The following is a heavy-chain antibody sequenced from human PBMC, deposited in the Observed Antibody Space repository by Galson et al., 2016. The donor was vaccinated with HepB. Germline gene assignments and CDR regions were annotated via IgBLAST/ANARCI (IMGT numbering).Heavy chain of an antibody. CDR3: TTDYGHAWGSYRLGY. CDR2: IKSRSDGETT. CDR1: GFSFTSTW. Sequence: SLRLSCAASGFSFTSTWMSWVRQAPGMGLEWIGRIKSRSDGETTEFAAPVRGRFSISRDDSKSTVYLQMNSLETDDTAVYFCTTDYGHAWGSYRLGYWGQGTLVTVSS. D-gene: IGHD3-16*02. V-gene: IGHV3-15*01. J-gene: IGHJ4*02.